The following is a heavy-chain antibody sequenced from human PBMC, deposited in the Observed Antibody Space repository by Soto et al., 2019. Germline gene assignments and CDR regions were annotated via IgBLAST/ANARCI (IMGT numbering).Heavy chain of an antibody. CDR2: ISGSGGST. V-gene: IGHV3-23*01. D-gene: IGHD6-19*01. J-gene: IGHJ4*02. Sequence: GGSLRLSCAASGFSFSSYAMSWVRQAPGKGLEWVSAISGSGGSTYYADSVKGRFTISRDNSKNTLYLQMNSLRAEDTAVYYCAKGRTEEQWLVDGVPFDYWGQGTLVTVSS. CDR3: AKGRTEEQWLVDGVPFDY. CDR1: GFSFSSYA.